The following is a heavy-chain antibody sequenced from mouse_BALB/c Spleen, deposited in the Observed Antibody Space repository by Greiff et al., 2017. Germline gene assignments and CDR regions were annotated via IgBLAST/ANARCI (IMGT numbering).Heavy chain of an antibody. Sequence: EVQVVESGGGLVQPGGSRKLSCAASGFTFSSFGMHWVRPAPEKGLEWVAYISSGSSTIYYADTVKGRFTISRDNPKNTLFLQMTSLRSEDTAMYYCARRYGNAMDYWGQGTSVTVSS. D-gene: IGHD2-14*01. CDR2: ISSGSSTI. V-gene: IGHV5-17*02. J-gene: IGHJ4*01. CDR1: GFTFSSFG. CDR3: ARRYGNAMDY.